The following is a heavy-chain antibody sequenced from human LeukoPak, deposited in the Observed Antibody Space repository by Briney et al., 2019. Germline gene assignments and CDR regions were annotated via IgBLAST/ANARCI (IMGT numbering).Heavy chain of an antibody. CDR1: GYTFTSYG. D-gene: IGHD2-2*01. J-gene: IGHJ5*02. CDR2: ISAYNGNT. CDR3: ARDLLVVVVPAANWFDP. Sequence: RASVKVSCKASGYTFTSYGISWVRQAPGQGLEWMGWISAYNGNTNYAQKLQGRVTITTDTSTSTAYMELRSLRSDDTAVYYCARDLLVVVVPAANWFDPWGQGTLVTVSP. V-gene: IGHV1-18*01.